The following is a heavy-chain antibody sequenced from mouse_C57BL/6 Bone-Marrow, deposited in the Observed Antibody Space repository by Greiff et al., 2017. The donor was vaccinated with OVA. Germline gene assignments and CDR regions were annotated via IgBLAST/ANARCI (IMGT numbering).Heavy chain of an antibody. CDR3: TRGYSNYYAMDY. CDR2: IDPETGGT. J-gene: IGHJ4*01. D-gene: IGHD2-5*01. Sequence: VQLQQSGAELVRPGASVTLSCKASGYTFTDYEMHWVKQTPVHGLEWIGAIDPETGGTAYNQKFKGQAILTADKSSSTAYMELRSLTSEASAVYYCTRGYSNYYAMDYWGQGTSVTVSS. CDR1: GYTFTDYE. V-gene: IGHV1-15*01.